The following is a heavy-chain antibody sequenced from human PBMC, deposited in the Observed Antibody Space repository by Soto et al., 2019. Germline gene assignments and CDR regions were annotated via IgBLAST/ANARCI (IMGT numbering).Heavy chain of an antibody. CDR3: ARSGDSSGYYSVFDY. CDR1: GGTFSSYA. V-gene: IGHV1-69*13. CDR2: IIPIFGTA. Sequence: SVKVSCKASGGTFSSYAISWVRQAPGQGLEWMGGIIPIFGTANYAQKFQGRVTITADESMSTAYMELSSLRSEDTAVYYCARSGDSSGYYSVFDYWGQGTLVTVSS. D-gene: IGHD3-22*01. J-gene: IGHJ4*02.